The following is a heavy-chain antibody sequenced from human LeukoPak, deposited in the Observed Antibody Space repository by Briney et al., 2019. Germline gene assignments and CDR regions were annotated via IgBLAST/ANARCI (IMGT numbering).Heavy chain of an antibody. Sequence: GGSLRLSCAASGLTFSDYYMTWIRQAPGKGLEWVSSISGTGTTIYSADSVRGRFTVSRDNARNSLFLHMNSLRAEDTAVYYCAVQITMIVVVPYCDYWGQGTLVTVSS. CDR2: ISGTGTTI. J-gene: IGHJ4*02. CDR3: AVQITMIVVVPYCDY. D-gene: IGHD3-22*01. CDR1: GLTFSDYY. V-gene: IGHV3-11*04.